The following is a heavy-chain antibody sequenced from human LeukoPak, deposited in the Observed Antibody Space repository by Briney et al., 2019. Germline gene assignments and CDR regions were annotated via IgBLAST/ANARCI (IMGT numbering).Heavy chain of an antibody. CDR1: GVTVSSSY. CDR3: ARDPSPFYADYGY. CDR2: MYSGGGT. V-gene: IGHV3-66*01. Sequence: TGGSLRLSCAASGVTVSSSYMSWVRQAPGKGLEWVSTMYSGGGTDYADSVKGRFTISRDNSKNTPFLQMNSLRAEDTAVYYCARDPSPFYADYGYWGQGTLVTVSS. D-gene: IGHD4-17*01. J-gene: IGHJ4*02.